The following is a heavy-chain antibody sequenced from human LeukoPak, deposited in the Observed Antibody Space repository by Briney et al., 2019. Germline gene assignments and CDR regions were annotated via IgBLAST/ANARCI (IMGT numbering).Heavy chain of an antibody. J-gene: IGHJ6*02. V-gene: IGHV3-23*01. CDR1: GFAFSSYA. CDR3: AKGARRVGGDYGYYYYGMDV. Sequence: PGGSLRLSCAASGFAFSSYAMSWVRQAPGKGLEWVSAISGSGGSTYYADSVKGRFTISRDNSKNTLYLQMNSLRAEDTAVYYCAKGARRVGGDYGYYYYGMDVWGQGTTVTVSS. D-gene: IGHD4-17*01. CDR2: ISGSGGST.